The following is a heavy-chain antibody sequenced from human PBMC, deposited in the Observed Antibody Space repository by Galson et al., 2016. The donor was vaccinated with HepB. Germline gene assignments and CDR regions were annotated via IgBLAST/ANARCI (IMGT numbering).Heavy chain of an antibody. J-gene: IGHJ3*02. D-gene: IGHD3-22*01. CDR1: GFTFSSYW. CDR2: INSDGNTT. V-gene: IGHV3-74*01. Sequence: SLRLSCAASGFTFSSYWMHWVRQAPGKGLVWVSRINSDGNTTNYADSVKGRFTISRDNAKNTLYLQMNSLRAEDTAVYYCAREGYYYDNSFFRRENAFDILGQWTMVTFSS. CDR3: AREGYYYDNSFFRRENAFDI.